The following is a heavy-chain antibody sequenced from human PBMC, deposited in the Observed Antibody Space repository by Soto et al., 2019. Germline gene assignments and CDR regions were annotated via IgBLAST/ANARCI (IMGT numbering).Heavy chain of an antibody. CDR3: ARPDYGSGSYPDY. CDR2: ISYDGGNK. V-gene: IGHV3-30-3*01. CDR1: GFTFSSYA. D-gene: IGHD3-10*01. J-gene: IGHJ4*02. Sequence: QVQLVESGGGVVQPGRSLRLSCAASGFTFSSYAMHWVRQAPGKGLEWVAVISYDGGNKYYADSVKGRFTISRDNSKNTLFLQINSLRADDTAVYYCARPDYGSGSYPDYWGQETLVTVSS.